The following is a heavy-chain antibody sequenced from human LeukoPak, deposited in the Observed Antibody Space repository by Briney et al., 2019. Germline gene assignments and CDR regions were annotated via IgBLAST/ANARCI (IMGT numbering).Heavy chain of an antibody. D-gene: IGHD3-3*01. V-gene: IGHV3-64*01. J-gene: IGHJ4*02. CDR2: ISSNVGRT. CDR1: GFTFSSYA. CDR3: ERGGFWSGDFDY. Sequence: VGALRLSCAAPGFTFSSYAMHWGRQAPGKGLEYVSAISSNVGRTYYANSAKGRFTISRDNSKNTLYLQMGSLRAEDMAVYYCERGGFWSGDFDYWGQGTLVTVSS.